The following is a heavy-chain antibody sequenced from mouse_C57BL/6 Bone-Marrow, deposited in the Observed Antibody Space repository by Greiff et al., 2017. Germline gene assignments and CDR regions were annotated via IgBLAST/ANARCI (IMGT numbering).Heavy chain of an antibody. J-gene: IGHJ4*01. CDR1: GYTFTSYW. Sequence: QVQLQQPGAELVKPGASVKLSCKASGYTFTSYWMHWVKQRPGQGLEWIGMIHPNSGSTNYNEKFKSKATLTVDKSSSTAYMQLSSLTSEDSAVDYCARRGAYDYEGAMDYWGQGTSVTVSS. V-gene: IGHV1-64*01. D-gene: IGHD2-4*01. CDR2: IHPNSGST. CDR3: ARRGAYDYEGAMDY.